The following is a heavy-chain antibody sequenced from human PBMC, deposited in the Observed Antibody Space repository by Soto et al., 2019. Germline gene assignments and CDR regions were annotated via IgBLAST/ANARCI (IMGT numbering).Heavy chain of an antibody. V-gene: IGHV3-7*04. CDR1: GFSLSSYW. D-gene: IGHD2-15*01. J-gene: IGHJ6*03. CDR2: IKQDGSEK. CDR3: TRVVAATTYYYYYMDV. Sequence: GGSLRLSCAASGFSLSSYWMSWVRQAPGEGLEWLANIKQDGSEKYYVDSVKGRFTISRDNAKNSLYLQMNSLRAEDTAVYYCTRVVAATTYYYYYMDVWGKGTTVTVSS.